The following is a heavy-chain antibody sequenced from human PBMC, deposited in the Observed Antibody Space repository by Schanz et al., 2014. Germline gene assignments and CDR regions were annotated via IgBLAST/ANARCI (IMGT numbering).Heavy chain of an antibody. CDR3: ATGPSGSLDY. CDR1: GYSFTPFP. J-gene: IGHJ4*02. V-gene: IGHV1-3*01. CDR2: INAGTGNT. Sequence: QVQLVQSWAEVKGPGASVKVSCKASGYSFTPFPIHWVRQAPGQRLEWMGWINAGTGNTEYSQKFQGRVTITRDTSASTAYMEVRSLTSEDTAVYYCATGPSGSLDYWGQGTLVTVSS. D-gene: IGHD3-10*01.